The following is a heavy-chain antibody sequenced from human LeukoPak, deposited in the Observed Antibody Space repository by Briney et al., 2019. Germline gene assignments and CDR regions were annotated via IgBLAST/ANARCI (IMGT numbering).Heavy chain of an antibody. CDR1: GYTFTTYY. J-gene: IGHJ4*02. CDR3: ARDGVAGTYYFDH. V-gene: IGHV1-46*01. Sequence: GASVKVSCKASGYTFTTYYIHWVRQAPGQGLEWMGIINPSGGSTSSPQKFQGRVTMTRDTSTSTAYMELSSLRSEDTAVYFCARDGVAGTYYFDHWGQGTPVTVSS. D-gene: IGHD6-19*01. CDR2: INPSGGST.